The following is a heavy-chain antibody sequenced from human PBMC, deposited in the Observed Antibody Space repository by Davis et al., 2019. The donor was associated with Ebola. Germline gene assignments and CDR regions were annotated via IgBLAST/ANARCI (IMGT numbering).Heavy chain of an antibody. V-gene: IGHV4-34*01. J-gene: IGHJ5*02. CDR3: ARGVGATTGWFDP. Sequence: MPSETLSLTCAVYGGSFSGYYWSWIRQPPGKGLEWIGEINHSGSTNYNPSLKSRVTISVDTSKNQFSLKLSSMTAADTAVYYCARGVGATTGWFDPWGQGTLVTVSS. CDR1: GGSFSGYY. CDR2: INHSGST. D-gene: IGHD1-26*01.